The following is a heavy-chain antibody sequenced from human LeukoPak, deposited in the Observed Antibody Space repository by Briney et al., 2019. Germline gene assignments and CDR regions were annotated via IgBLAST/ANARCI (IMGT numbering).Heavy chain of an antibody. CDR3: ARAIMTTVKFFDY. CDR2: ISSSSSYI. V-gene: IGHV3-21*01. Sequence: GGSLRLSCAASGFTFKTYTMHWVRQAPGMGLEWVSSISSSSSYIFYADSVKGRFTISRDNAKNSLYLQMNSLRAEDTAVYYCARAIMTTVKFFDYWGQGTLVTVSS. J-gene: IGHJ4*02. CDR1: GFTFKTYT. D-gene: IGHD4-11*01.